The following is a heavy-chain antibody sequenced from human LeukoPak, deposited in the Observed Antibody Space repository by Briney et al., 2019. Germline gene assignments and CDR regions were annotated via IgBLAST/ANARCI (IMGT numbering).Heavy chain of an antibody. D-gene: IGHD2-2*01. V-gene: IGHV4-30-4*08. CDR1: GGSISSGDYY. CDR3: ARAGGFIVVVPAAHAFDI. CDR2: IYYSGST. Sequence: SQTLSLTCTVSGGSISSGDYYWSWIRQPPGKGLEWIGYIYYSGSTYYNPSLKSRVTISVDTSKNQFSLKLSSVTAADTAVYYCARAGGFIVVVPAAHAFDIWGQGTMVTVSS. J-gene: IGHJ3*02.